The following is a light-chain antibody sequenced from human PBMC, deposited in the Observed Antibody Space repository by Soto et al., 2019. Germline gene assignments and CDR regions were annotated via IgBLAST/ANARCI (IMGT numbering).Light chain of an antibody. V-gene: IGKV3-15*01. Sequence: EIVMTQSPATLSVSPWERATLSCRASQSVSSNLAWYQQKPGQAPRLLIYGASTRATGIPARFSGSGSGTEFTLNISSLQSEDFAVYYCQHYNNWPPWTFGQGNRVEIK. CDR2: GAS. CDR1: QSVSSN. CDR3: QHYNNWPPWT. J-gene: IGKJ1*01.